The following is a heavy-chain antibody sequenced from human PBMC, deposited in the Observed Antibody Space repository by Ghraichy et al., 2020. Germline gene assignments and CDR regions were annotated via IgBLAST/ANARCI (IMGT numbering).Heavy chain of an antibody. CDR1: GFTFSGYG. CDR3: AKDGNAYCSRTSCYTGDFDY. J-gene: IGHJ4*02. Sequence: GGSLRLSCAASGFTFSGYGMHWVRQAPGKGLEWVAVISYDGSNKYYADSVKGRFTISRDNSKNTLYLQMNSLRAEDTAVYFCAKDGNAYCSRTSCYTGDFDYWGQGILVTVSS. V-gene: IGHV3-30*18. D-gene: IGHD2-2*02. CDR2: ISYDGSNK.